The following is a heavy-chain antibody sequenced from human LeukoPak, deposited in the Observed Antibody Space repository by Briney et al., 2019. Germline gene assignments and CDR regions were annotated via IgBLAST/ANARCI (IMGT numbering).Heavy chain of an antibody. J-gene: IGHJ4*02. Sequence: GGSLRLSCAASGFTFSSYSMNWLRQAPGNGLEWLSSISSSSSYIYYADSVKGRFTISRDNAKNSLYLQMNSLRAEDTAVYYCARQIDYYGSGSLPDYWGQGTLVTVSS. CDR2: ISSSSSYI. CDR1: GFTFSSYS. V-gene: IGHV3-21*01. CDR3: ARQIDYYGSGSLPDY. D-gene: IGHD3-10*01.